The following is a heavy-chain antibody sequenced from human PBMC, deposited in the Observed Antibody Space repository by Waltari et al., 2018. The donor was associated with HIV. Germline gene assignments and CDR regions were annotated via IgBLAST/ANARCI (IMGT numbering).Heavy chain of an antibody. CDR3: ASGYGGRNFDF. CDR2: IWYDGRNK. CDR1: GSTFGNYG. J-gene: IGHJ4*02. Sequence: QVKLVESGGGVVQPGKSVRLCCAASGSTFGNYGMHWVRQAPGKGLEWVAIIWYDGRNKFYADSVKGRFTISRDNSRNTVYLQMDSVRVDDTAVYYCASGYGGRNFDFWGPGTPVSVSS. D-gene: IGHD5-18*01. V-gene: IGHV3-33*01.